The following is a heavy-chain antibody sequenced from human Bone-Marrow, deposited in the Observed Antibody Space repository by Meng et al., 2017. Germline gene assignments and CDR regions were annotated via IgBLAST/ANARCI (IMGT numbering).Heavy chain of an antibody. V-gene: IGHV4-4*02. D-gene: IGHD1-26*01. Sequence: QGQLRASGPGLVKPSGTRSLTCAVSGGSISSGNWWSWVRQPPGKGLEWIGEIYHSGSTNYNPSLKSRVTISVDKSKNQFSLKLSSVTAADTAVYYCARGQYFSWWELLPAFWFDPWGQGTLVTVSS. CDR3: ARGQYFSWWELLPAFWFDP. J-gene: IGHJ5*02. CDR2: IYHSGST. CDR1: GGSISSGNW.